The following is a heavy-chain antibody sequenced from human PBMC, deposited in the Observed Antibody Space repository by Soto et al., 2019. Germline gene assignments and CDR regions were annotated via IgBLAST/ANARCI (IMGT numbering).Heavy chain of an antibody. J-gene: IGHJ5*02. Sequence: SETLSLTCAVSGGSISSSNWWSWVRQPPGKGLEWIGEIYHSGSTNYNPSLKSRVTISVDKSKNQFSLKLSSVTAADTAVYYCARDQLLWFGELSGAGWFDPWGQGTLVTVSS. CDR3: ARDQLLWFGELSGAGWFDP. CDR2: IYHSGST. V-gene: IGHV4-4*02. D-gene: IGHD3-10*01. CDR1: GGSISSSNW.